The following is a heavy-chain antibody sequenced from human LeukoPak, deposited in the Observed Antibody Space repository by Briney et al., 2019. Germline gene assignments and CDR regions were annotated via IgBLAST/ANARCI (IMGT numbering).Heavy chain of an antibody. CDR2: INHSGST. D-gene: IGHD3-3*01. CDR1: GGSFSGYY. V-gene: IGHV4-34*01. CDR3: AMGITIFGVVIRYFDY. J-gene: IGHJ4*02. Sequence: SSETLSLTCAVYGGSFSGYYWSWIRQPPGKGLEWIGEINHSGSTNYNPSLKSRVTISVDTSKNQFSLKLSSVTAADTAVYYCAMGITIFGVVIRYFDYWGQGTLVTVSS.